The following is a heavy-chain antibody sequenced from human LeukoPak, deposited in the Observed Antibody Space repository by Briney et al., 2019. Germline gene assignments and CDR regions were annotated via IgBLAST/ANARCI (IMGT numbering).Heavy chain of an antibody. CDR3: ARGGDGYNLDYYYYMDV. V-gene: IGHV1-69*06. D-gene: IGHD5-24*01. J-gene: IGHJ6*03. CDR1: GGTFSSYA. Sequence: GASVKVSCKASGGTFSSYAVRWVRQAPGQGLEWMGGIIPMFGTADYAQKLQGRVTITADKSTSTAYRELSSLRSEDTAVYYCARGGDGYNLDYYYYMDVWGKGTTVTVSS. CDR2: IIPMFGTA.